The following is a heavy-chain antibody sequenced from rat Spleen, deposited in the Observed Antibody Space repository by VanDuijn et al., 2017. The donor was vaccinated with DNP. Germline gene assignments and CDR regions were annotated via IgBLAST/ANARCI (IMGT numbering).Heavy chain of an antibody. CDR2: ISYDDSSS. V-gene: IGHV5-7*01. D-gene: IGHD1-12*01. Sequence: EVQLVESGGDLVQPGRSLKLSCEASGFTFTDYNMAWVRQVPTRGLEWVATISYDDSSSYYRDSVKGRFTISRDNAQSTLYLQMDSLRSEDTATYYCARHRTIMPYYYAMDAWGQGASVTVSS. CDR1: GFTFTDYN. J-gene: IGHJ4*01. CDR3: ARHRTIMPYYYAMDA.